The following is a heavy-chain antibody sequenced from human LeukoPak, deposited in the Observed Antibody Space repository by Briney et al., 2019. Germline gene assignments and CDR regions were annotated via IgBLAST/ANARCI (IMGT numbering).Heavy chain of an antibody. V-gene: IGHV3-7*01. D-gene: IGHD3-22*01. CDR2: IKEDGSVK. CDR1: GFTFSGYW. J-gene: IGHJ6*02. Sequence: PGGSPRLSCTASGFTFSGYWMSWVRQAPGKGLEWVASIKEDGSVKKYVDSVKGRFTISRDNAKNSLYLQMNSLRAEDTAVYYYARDSGDSSGYYPTYYYGMDVWGQGTTVTVSS. CDR3: ARDSGDSSGYYPTYYYGMDV.